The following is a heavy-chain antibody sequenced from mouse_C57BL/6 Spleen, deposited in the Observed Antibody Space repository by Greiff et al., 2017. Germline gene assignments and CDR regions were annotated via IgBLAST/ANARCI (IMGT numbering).Heavy chain of an antibody. CDR1: GFTFSDHY. Sequence: EVQVVESEGGLVQPGSSMKLSCTASGFTFSDHYMAWVRQVPEKGLEWVANINYDGSSTYYLDSLKSRFIISRDNAKNILYLQMSSLKSEDTATYYCARDSWNYFDYWGQGTTLTVSS. J-gene: IGHJ2*01. CDR3: ARDSWNYFDY. V-gene: IGHV5-16*01. CDR2: INYDGSST. D-gene: IGHD1-2*01.